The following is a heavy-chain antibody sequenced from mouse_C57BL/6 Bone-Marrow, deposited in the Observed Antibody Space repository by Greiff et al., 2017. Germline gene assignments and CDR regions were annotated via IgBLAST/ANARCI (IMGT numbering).Heavy chain of an antibody. Sequence: EVQLVESGGDLVKPGGSLKLSCAASGFTFSSYGMSWVRQTPDKRLEWVATISSGGSYTYYPDSVKGRFTISRDNAKNTLYLQRSSLKSEDTAMYYCARPDGYYEVDYWGQGTSVTVSS. CDR1: GFTFSSYG. D-gene: IGHD2-3*01. V-gene: IGHV5-6*01. J-gene: IGHJ4*01. CDR3: ARPDGYYEVDY. CDR2: ISSGGSYT.